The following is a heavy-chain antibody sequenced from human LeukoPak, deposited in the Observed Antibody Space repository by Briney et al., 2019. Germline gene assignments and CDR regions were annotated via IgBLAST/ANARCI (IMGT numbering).Heavy chain of an antibody. CDR2: INRDGTKT. Sequence: PGGPLRLSCAASGFTFTNFWMTWVRQSPGKGLEWVANINRDGTKTTYVDSVKGRFTISRDDAKNSLFLHMSSLRAEDTAVYYCATAPAAADSSWGQGTQVTVSS. J-gene: IGHJ5*02. D-gene: IGHD6-13*01. CDR1: GFTFTNFW. V-gene: IGHV3-7*01. CDR3: ATAPAAADSS.